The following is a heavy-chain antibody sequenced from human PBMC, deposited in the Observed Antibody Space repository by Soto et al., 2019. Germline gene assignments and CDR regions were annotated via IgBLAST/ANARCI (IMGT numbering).Heavy chain of an antibody. CDR2: FYYSGST. Sequence: SETVSLTCTVSGGCISSSNYYWGWIRQPPGKGLEWIGSFYYSGSTFYNPSLKSRVTISVDTYKNQFSLKLSSVTAADTAVYYCASFMVRGVGRKANIADYCGPGTLVTVSS. CDR1: GGCISSSNYY. V-gene: IGHV4-39*01. D-gene: IGHD3-10*01. J-gene: IGHJ4*02. CDR3: ASFMVRGVGRKANIADY.